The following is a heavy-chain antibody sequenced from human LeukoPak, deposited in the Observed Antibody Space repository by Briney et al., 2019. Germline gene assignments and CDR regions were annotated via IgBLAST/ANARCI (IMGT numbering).Heavy chain of an antibody. J-gene: IGHJ4*02. CDR3: ARDSGYSYGVDY. D-gene: IGHD5-18*01. CDR2: IIPIFGTA. V-gene: IGHV1-69*13. Sequence: SVKVSCKASGGTFSSYAISWVRQAPGQGLERMGGIIPIFGTANYAQKFQGRVTITADESTSTAYMELSSLRSEDTAVYYCARDSGYSYGVDYWGQGTLVTVSS. CDR1: GGTFSSYA.